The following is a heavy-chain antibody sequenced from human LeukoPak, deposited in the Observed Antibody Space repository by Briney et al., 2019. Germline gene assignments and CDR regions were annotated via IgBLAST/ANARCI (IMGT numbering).Heavy chain of an antibody. Sequence: PSETLSLTCTVSGGSISSSSYYWGWIRQPPGKGLEWIGSIYYSGSTYYNPSLKSRVTISVDTSKNQFSLKLSSVTAADTAVYYCASGHDSSSWYAYWGQGTLVTVSS. CDR3: ASGHDSSSWYAY. J-gene: IGHJ4*02. CDR1: GGSISSSSYY. CDR2: IYYSGST. D-gene: IGHD6-13*01. V-gene: IGHV4-39*07.